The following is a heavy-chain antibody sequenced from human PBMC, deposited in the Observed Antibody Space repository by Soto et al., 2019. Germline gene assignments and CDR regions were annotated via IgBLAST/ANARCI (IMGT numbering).Heavy chain of an antibody. J-gene: IGHJ4*02. D-gene: IGHD1-1*01. CDR2: TYYRSKWYN. V-gene: IGHV6-1*01. CDR1: GDSVSSNSAA. CDR3: AREAEDGYNSNYFDY. Sequence: SQPLSLTCAIAGDSVSSNSAAWNWIRQSPSRGLEWLGRTYYRSKWYNDYAVSVKSRITINPDTSKNQFSLQLNSVTPEDTAVYYCAREAEDGYNSNYFDYWGQGALVTVSS.